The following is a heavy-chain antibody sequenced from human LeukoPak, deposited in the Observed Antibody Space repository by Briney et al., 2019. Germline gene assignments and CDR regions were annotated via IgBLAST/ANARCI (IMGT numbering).Heavy chain of an antibody. CDR1: GFTVSSNY. J-gene: IGHJ4*02. V-gene: IGHV3-53*01. CDR3: ARDYYDSSGYYTSWYFDY. Sequence: GGSLRLSCAASGFTVSSNYMSWVRQAPGKGLEWVSVIYSGGSTYYADSVKGRFTISRDNSKNTLYFQMNSLRAEDTAVYYCARDYYDSSGYYTSWYFDYWGQGTLVTVSS. D-gene: IGHD3-22*01. CDR2: IYSGGST.